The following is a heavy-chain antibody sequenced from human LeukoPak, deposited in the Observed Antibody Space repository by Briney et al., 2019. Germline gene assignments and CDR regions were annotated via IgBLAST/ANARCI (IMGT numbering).Heavy chain of an antibody. Sequence: PSETLSLTCTVSGGSISSYYWSWIRQPPGKGLEWIGYIYYSGSTNYNPSLKSRVTISVDTSKNQFSLKLSSVTAADTAVYYCARGGATVLDYWGQGTLVTVSS. CDR1: GGSISSYY. V-gene: IGHV4-59*08. D-gene: IGHD1-26*01. J-gene: IGHJ4*02. CDR3: ARGGATVLDY. CDR2: IYYSGST.